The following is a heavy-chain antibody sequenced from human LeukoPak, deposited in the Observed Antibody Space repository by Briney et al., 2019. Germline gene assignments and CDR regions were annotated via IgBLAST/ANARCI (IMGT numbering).Heavy chain of an antibody. J-gene: IGHJ4*02. CDR2: ISAYNGNT. CDR1: GYTFTSYG. CDR3: ARRSGYCSGGSCYSGGFDFDY. D-gene: IGHD2-15*01. Sequence: GASVKVSCKASGYTFTSYGISCVRQAPGQGLEWRGGISAYNGNTNYAQKRQGRVTMTTDTSTSTAYMELRSLSSDDTPVYYCARRSGYCSGGSCYSGGFDFDYWRQGTLVTVSS. V-gene: IGHV1-18*01.